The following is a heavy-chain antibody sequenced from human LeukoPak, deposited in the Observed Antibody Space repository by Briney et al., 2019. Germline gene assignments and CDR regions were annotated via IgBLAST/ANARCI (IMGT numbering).Heavy chain of an antibody. CDR2: IYYSGST. Sequence: PSETLSLTCTVSGGSISSYYWSWIRQPPGKGLEWIGYIYYSGSTNYNPSLKSRVTISVDTSKNQFSLKLSSVTAADTAVYYCARANPSELRYFDWLCYFDYWGQGTLVTVSS. J-gene: IGHJ4*02. V-gene: IGHV4-59*08. CDR1: GGSISSYY. D-gene: IGHD3-9*01. CDR3: ARANPSELRYFDWLCYFDY.